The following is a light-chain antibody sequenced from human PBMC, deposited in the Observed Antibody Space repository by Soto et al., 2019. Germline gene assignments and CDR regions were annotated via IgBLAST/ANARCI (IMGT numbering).Light chain of an antibody. CDR3: QPSYSSLWS. Sequence: DIQMTQSPSSLSASVGDRVTITCRASQSISSYLNWYQQKPGKAPKLLLYAASSLQSGIPSRFSGSGSGTDFTLTISSLQPEDCANDYGQPSYSSLWSFGQGTKVEIK. CDR1: QSISSY. V-gene: IGKV1-39*01. CDR2: AAS. J-gene: IGKJ1*01.